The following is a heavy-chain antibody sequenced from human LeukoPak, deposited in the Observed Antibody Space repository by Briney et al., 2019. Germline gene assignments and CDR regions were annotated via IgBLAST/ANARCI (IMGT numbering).Heavy chain of an antibody. J-gene: IGHJ4*02. V-gene: IGHV4-39*01. D-gene: IGHD3-22*01. Sequence: SIKSRVTISVDTSKNQFSLKLSSVTAADTAVYYCARLRHEGGGYYYDSSGYLDYWGQGTLVTVSS. CDR3: ARLRHEGGGYYYDSSGYLDY.